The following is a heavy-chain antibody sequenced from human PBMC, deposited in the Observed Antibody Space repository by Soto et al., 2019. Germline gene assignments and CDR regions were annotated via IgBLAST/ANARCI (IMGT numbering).Heavy chain of an antibody. CDR2: INDGGST. V-gene: IGHV4-34*01. CDR3: ARRGSWSNGWGSNYIWFDP. Sequence: QVQLQQWGAGLLKPSETLSLTCAVSGGSFSGYFWNWIRQPPGKGLEWIGEINDGGSTTYNPSLKSRVTIPGDTSKNQFSLKLSAVTAADTAVYYGARRGSWSNGWGSNYIWFDPWGQGTLVTVSS. D-gene: IGHD1-26*01. CDR1: GGSFSGYF. J-gene: IGHJ5*02.